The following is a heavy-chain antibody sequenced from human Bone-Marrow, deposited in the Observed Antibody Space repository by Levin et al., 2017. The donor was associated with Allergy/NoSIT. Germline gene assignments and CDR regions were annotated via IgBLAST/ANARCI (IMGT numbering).Heavy chain of an antibody. CDR1: GFTFSSYA. J-gene: IGHJ6*02. CDR3: AKDSRPLTTVTTPNYYGMDV. D-gene: IGHD4-11*01. CDR2: ISGSGGST. Sequence: GESLKISCAASGFTFSSYAMSWVRQAPGKGLEWVSAISGSGGSTYYADSVKGRFTISRDNSKNTLYLQMNSLRAEDTAVYYCAKDSRPLTTVTTPNYYGMDVWGQGTTVTVSS. V-gene: IGHV3-23*01.